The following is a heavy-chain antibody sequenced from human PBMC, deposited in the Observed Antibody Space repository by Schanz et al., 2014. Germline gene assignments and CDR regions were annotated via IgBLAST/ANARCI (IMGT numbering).Heavy chain of an antibody. CDR1: GFTVSSNY. Sequence: EVQLVESGGGLIQPGGSLRLSCAVSGFTVSSNYMSWVRQAPGKGLEWVSGISGSGVITYYEDSVKGRFTISRDNSKNTLYLQMNSLRAEDTAVYYCAKGQLLSYYFDYWGQGTLVTVSS. D-gene: IGHD2-21*01. CDR3: AKGQLLSYYFDY. J-gene: IGHJ4*02. V-gene: IGHV3-23*04. CDR2: ISGSGVIT.